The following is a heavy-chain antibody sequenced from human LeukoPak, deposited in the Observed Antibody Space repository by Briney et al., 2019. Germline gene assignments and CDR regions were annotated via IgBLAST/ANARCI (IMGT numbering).Heavy chain of an antibody. J-gene: IGHJ2*01. D-gene: IGHD3-16*01. CDR3: ARVGMLYWYLDL. V-gene: IGHV4-59*01. CDR1: GFTFSSYG. CDR2: MGYTGTT. Sequence: GSLRLSCAASGFTFSSYGMHWVRQPPGKGLEWIGHMGYTGTTDYNPSLKSRVTISLDTSKDQFSLRLTSVTAADTAVYYCARVGMLYWYLDLWGRGTLVTVSS.